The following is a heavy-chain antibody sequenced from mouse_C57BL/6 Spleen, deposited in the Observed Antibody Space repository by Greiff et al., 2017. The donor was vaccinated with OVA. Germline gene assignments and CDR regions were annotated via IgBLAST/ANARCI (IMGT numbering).Heavy chain of an antibody. V-gene: IGHV5-16*01. CDR2: FNYDGSST. D-gene: IGHD4-1*01. CDR3: ARNWDGAMDY. J-gene: IGHJ4*01. CDR1: GFTFSDYY. Sequence: EVKVVESEGGLVQPGSSMKLSCTASGFTFSDYYMAWVRQVPEKGLEWVANFNYDGSSTYYLDSLKSRFIISRDNAKNILYLQMSSLTSEDTAAYYCARNWDGAMDYWGQGTSVTVSS.